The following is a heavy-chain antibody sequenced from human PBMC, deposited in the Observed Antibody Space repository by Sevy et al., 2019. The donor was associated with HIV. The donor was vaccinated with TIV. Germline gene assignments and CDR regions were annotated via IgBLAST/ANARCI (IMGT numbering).Heavy chain of an antibody. J-gene: IGHJ3*02. Sequence: GGSLRLSCAASGFSVSVTYMSWVRQAPGKGLEWVSVIYSGDKTYHADSVKGRFTISRDSSKNTIYLQLNSLRTEDTAVYYCARLNVYYYDDDGYYTTGNAFDIWGQGTMVTISS. CDR2: IYSGDKT. CDR1: GFSVSVTY. D-gene: IGHD3-22*01. CDR3: ARLNVYYYDDDGYYTTGNAFDI. V-gene: IGHV3-53*01.